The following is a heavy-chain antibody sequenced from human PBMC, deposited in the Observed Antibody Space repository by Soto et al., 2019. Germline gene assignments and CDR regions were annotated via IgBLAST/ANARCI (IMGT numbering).Heavy chain of an antibody. CDR1: GLTVIANF. Sequence: GGSLRLSCAVSGLTVIANFMSWVRQAPGKGLEWVSVVYSGGITNYADSVKGRFTISRDNSKNTLYLQLNSLRAEDTAVYYCARVSCSSTSCYGIDYWGQGTPVTVSS. D-gene: IGHD2-2*01. V-gene: IGHV3-66*01. CDR3: ARVSCSSTSCYGIDY. CDR2: VYSGGIT. J-gene: IGHJ4*02.